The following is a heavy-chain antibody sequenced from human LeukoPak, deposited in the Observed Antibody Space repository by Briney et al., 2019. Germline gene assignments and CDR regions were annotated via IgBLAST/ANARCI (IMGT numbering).Heavy chain of an antibody. V-gene: IGHV4-30-4*01. CDR2: IYYSGST. J-gene: IGHJ3*02. CDR3: ARDLPYYYDSSGYSSPQAFDI. CDR1: GGSMSSGDYY. Sequence: SETLSLTCTDSGGSMSSGDYYWSWIRQPPGRGLERIGYIYYSGSTYYNPSLKSRVTISVDTSKNQFSLKLSSVTAADTAVYFCARDLPYYYDSSGYSSPQAFDIWGQGTMVTVSS. D-gene: IGHD3-22*01.